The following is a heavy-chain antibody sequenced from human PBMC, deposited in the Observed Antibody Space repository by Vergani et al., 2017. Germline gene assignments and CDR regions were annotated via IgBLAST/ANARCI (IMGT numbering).Heavy chain of an antibody. V-gene: IGHV3-30*02. Sequence: QVQLVESGGGVVQRGGSLRLSCATSGFTLSNYVMQWIRQGPGKGLEFVAFIKFDGSNKYYADFVKGRFTLSRDFSKNTLYLQMNSLRTDDTATYYWAKHFRSWGIDYWGQGTQVIVSS. D-gene: IGHD3-16*01. CDR2: IKFDGSNK. CDR1: GFTLSNYV. CDR3: AKHFRSWGIDY. J-gene: IGHJ4*02.